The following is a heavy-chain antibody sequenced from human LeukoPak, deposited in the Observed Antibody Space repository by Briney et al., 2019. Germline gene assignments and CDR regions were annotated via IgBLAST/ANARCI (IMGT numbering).Heavy chain of an antibody. V-gene: IGHV4-4*07. Sequence: SETLSLTCTVSGGSISSYSWSWIRQPAGKGLEWIGRIYTSGDTNYNPSLKSRVTISVDKSKNQFSLKLSSVTAADTAVYYCARDREWELLWGPSTNAFDIWGQGTMVTVSS. CDR1: GGSISSYS. CDR3: ARDREWELLWGPSTNAFDI. J-gene: IGHJ3*02. CDR2: IYTSGDT. D-gene: IGHD1-26*01.